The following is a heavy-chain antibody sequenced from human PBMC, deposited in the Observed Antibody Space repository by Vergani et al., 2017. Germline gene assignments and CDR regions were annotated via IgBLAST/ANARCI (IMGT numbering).Heavy chain of an antibody. V-gene: IGHV1-69*02. CDR3: ARGEGIAARLTSYYYDYYMDV. J-gene: IGHJ6*03. Sequence: QVQLVQSGAEVKKPGSSVKVSCKASGGTFSSYSISWVRQAPGQGLEWMGRIIPILGIANYAQKCQGRVTITADESTSTAYMGLSSLRSEDTAVYYCARGEGIAARLTSYYYDYYMDVWGKGTTVTVSS. CDR2: IIPILGIA. D-gene: IGHD6-6*01. CDR1: GGTFSSYS.